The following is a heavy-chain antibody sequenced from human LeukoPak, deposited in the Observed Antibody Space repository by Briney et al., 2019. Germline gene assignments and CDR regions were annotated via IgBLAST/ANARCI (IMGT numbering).Heavy chain of an antibody. J-gene: IGHJ4*02. V-gene: IGHV4-39*01. CDR3: ARARGYFDY. CDR2: IYYSGST. Sequence: PSETLSLTCTVSGGSISSSSYCWGWIRQPPGKGLEWIGSIYYSGSTYYNPSLKSRVTISVDTSKNQFSLKLSSVTAADTAVYYCARARGYFDYWGQGTLVTVSS. CDR1: GGSISSSSYC.